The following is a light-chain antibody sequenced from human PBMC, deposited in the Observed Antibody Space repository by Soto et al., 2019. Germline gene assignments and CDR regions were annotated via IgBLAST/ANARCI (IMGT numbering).Light chain of an antibody. J-gene: IGKJ2*01. V-gene: IGKV1-27*01. CDR3: QKYNSCPPS. CDR1: QGISNY. Sequence: DIQMTQSPSSLSASVGDRVTITCRASQGISNYLAWYQQKPVKVPKLLIYAASTMQSVVPSRFSGSGSGTDFTLTISSLQPEAVATYYCQKYNSCPPSFGQGTKLEIK. CDR2: AAS.